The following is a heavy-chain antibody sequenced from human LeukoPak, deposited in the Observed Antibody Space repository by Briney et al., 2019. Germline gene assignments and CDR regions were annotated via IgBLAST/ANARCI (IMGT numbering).Heavy chain of an antibody. J-gene: IGHJ5*02. D-gene: IGHD2-2*01. CDR2: IYYSGST. CDR3: AMSRPYQLILFDP. V-gene: IGHV4-39*07. CDR1: GGSISSSSYY. Sequence: SETLSLTCTVSGGSISSSSYYWGWIRQPPGKGLEWIGSIYYSGSTNHNPSLKSRVTISVDKSKNQFSLKLTSVTAADTAVYYCAMSRPYQLILFDPWGQGILVIVSS.